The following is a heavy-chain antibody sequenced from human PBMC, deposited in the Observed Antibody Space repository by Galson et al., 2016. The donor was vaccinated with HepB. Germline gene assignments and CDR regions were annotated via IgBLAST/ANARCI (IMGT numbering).Heavy chain of an antibody. CDR2: IKSKTDGGTT. D-gene: IGHD3-22*01. V-gene: IGHV3-15*05. J-gene: IGHJ4*02. Sequence: SLRLSCAASGFTFSNAWMSWVRQAPGKGLEWVGRIKSKTDGGTTDYAAPVKGRFTISRDNSKNTLYLQMNSLRAEDTAVYYCAKDAGVWYFDSSDPGAYWGQGSLVTVSS. CDR3: AKDAGVWYFDSSDPGAY. CDR1: GFTFSNAW.